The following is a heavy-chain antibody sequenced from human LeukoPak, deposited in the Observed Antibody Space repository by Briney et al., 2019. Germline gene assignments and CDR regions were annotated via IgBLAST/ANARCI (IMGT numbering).Heavy chain of an antibody. D-gene: IGHD2-2*01. CDR3: ARDGRIRGYCSSSCHSVDAFDI. CDR2: IYYSGST. CDR1: GVSISSYY. J-gene: IGHJ3*02. V-gene: IGHV4-59*01. Sequence: SETLSLTCTVSGVSISSYYWSWIRQPPGKGLEWIGYIYYSGSTNYNPSLKSRVTISVDTSKIQFSLELSSVTAADTAVYYCARDGRIRGYCSSSCHSVDAFDIWGQGTMVTVSS.